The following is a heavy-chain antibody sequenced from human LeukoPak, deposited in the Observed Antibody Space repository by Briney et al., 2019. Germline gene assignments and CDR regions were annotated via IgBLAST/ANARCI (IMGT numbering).Heavy chain of an antibody. V-gene: IGHV4-59*08. J-gene: IGHJ4*02. CDR1: GGSISNYF. D-gene: IGHD2-21*02. Sequence: SETLSLTCSVSGGSISNYFWSWIRQPPGKGLEWIGYIYSSGITDYNPSLKSRVTISVDTSKNQFSLKLSSVTAADTAVYYCARQAYCGGDCYRRFDYWGQGTLVTVSS. CDR2: IYSSGIT. CDR3: ARQAYCGGDCYRRFDY.